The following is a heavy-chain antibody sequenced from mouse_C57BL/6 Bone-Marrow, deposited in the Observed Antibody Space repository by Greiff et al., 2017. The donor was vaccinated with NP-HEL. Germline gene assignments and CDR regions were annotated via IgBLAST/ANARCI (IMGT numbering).Heavy chain of an antibody. V-gene: IGHV1-5*01. D-gene: IGHD2-2*01. Sequence: VQLQQSGTVLARPGASVKMSCKTSGYTFTSYWMHWVKQRPGQGLEWIGAIYPGNSDTSYNQKFKGKAKLTAVTSASTAYMELSSLTNEDSAVYYCTRSGNYGYDGIAYWGQGTLVTVSA. CDR3: TRSGNYGYDGIAY. CDR1: GYTFTSYW. CDR2: IYPGNSDT. J-gene: IGHJ3*01.